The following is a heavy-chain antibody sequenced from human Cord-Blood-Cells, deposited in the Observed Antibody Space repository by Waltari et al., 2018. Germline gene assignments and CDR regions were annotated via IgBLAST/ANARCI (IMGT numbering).Heavy chain of an antibody. CDR2: INHIGST. D-gene: IGHD3-10*01. J-gene: IGHJ4*02. CDR3: AQLKNSGSYYNYFDY. CDR1: GGSFSGYY. Sequence: QVQLQQWGAGLLKPSETLSLTCAVYGGSFSGYYWSWIRQPPGKGLEWIGEINHIGSTNYTPSLKSRVTISVDTSKNQFSLKLSSVTAADTAVYYCAQLKNSGSYYNYFDYWGQGTLVTVSS. V-gene: IGHV4-34*01.